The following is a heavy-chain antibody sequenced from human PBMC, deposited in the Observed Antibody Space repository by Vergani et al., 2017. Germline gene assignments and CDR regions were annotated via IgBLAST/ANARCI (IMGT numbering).Heavy chain of an antibody. CDR2: IYPGDSDT. J-gene: IGHJ4*02. CDR3: AIQHYYYDSSGYHGNFDY. V-gene: IGHV5-51*01. D-gene: IGHD3-22*01. CDR1: GYKFTNYW. Sequence: EKQLVQSGSETKKPGESLKISCKGSGYKFTNYWIGWVRQMPGKGLEWMGIIYPGDSDTRYSPSFQGQVTISADKSISTAYLQWSSLKASDTAMYYCAIQHYYYDSSGYHGNFDYWGQGTLVTVSS.